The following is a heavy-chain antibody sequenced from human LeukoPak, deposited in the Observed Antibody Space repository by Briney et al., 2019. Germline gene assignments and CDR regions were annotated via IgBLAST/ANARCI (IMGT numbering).Heavy chain of an antibody. J-gene: IGHJ4*02. D-gene: IGHD1-26*01. Sequence: SETLSLTCTVSRGSISSSTSYWGWIRQPPGKGLEWIGSIFHPGSTYYNPSLKSRVTISVDRSKNQFSLKLSSVTAADTAVYYCARVKGSYYEFDYWGQGTLVTVSS. CDR3: ARVKGSYYEFDY. CDR1: RGSISSSTSY. CDR2: IFHPGST. V-gene: IGHV4-39*07.